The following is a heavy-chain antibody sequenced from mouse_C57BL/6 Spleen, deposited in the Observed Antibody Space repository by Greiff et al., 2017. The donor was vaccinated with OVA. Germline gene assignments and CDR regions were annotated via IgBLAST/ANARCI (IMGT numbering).Heavy chain of an antibody. J-gene: IGHJ4*01. CDR2: INYDGSST. CDR3: ARVPDYYAMDY. Sequence: EVKLMESEGGLVQPGSSMKLSCTASGFTFSDYYMAWVRQVPEKGLEWVANINYDGSSTYYLDSLKSRFIISRDNAKNILYLQMSSLKSEDTATYYCARVPDYYAMDYWGQGTSVTVSS. V-gene: IGHV5-16*01. CDR1: GFTFSDYY.